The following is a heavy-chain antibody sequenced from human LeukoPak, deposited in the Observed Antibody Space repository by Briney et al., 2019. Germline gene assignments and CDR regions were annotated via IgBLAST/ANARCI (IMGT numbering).Heavy chain of an antibody. Sequence: SETLSLTCTVSGGSISSGSYYWRWIRQPAGKGLEWIGRIYTSGSTNYNPSLKSRVTISVDTSKNQFSLKLISVTTADTAVYYCARSPPYYYYYMDVWGKGTTVTVSS. CDR3: ARSPPYYYYYMDV. CDR2: IYTSGST. CDR1: GGSISSGSYY. V-gene: IGHV4-61*02. J-gene: IGHJ6*03.